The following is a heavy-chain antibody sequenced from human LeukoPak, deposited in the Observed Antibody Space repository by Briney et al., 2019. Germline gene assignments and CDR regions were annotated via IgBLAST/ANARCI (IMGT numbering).Heavy chain of an antibody. V-gene: IGHV3-21*06. D-gene: IGHD2/OR15-2a*01. J-gene: IGHJ6*02. CDR2: ITSSNSI. CDR3: ARDNNYYYGMDV. Sequence: GGSLRLSCAASKFTFSSYSMNWVRQAPGKGLEWVSSITSSNSIYYADSVKGRFTISRDNAKNSLYLQMNSLRAEDTAVYYCARDNNYYYGMDVWGQGTTVTVSS. CDR1: KFTFSSYS.